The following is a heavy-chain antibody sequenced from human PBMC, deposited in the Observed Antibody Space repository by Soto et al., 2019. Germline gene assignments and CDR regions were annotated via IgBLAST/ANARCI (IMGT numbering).Heavy chain of an antibody. CDR2: ISGGGDTT. Sequence: EVQLLESGGGLVQPGGSMRLSCAASGFTFNNYAMTWVRQAQGKGLEWVSAISGGGDTTSYADFVKGRFTVSRDGSKNTLYLQMSSLRAEDTALYYCAKGRGGSGSLTPRVDFWGQGTLVTVSS. V-gene: IGHV3-23*01. CDR3: AKGRGGSGSLTPRVDF. D-gene: IGHD3-10*01. CDR1: GFTFNNYA. J-gene: IGHJ4*02.